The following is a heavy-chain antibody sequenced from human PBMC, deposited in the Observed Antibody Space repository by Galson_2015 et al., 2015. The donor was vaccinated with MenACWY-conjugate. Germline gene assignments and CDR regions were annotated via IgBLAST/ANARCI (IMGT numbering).Heavy chain of an antibody. V-gene: IGHV3-23*01. CDR2: ISSSGGST. D-gene: IGHD3-10*01. CDR3: AIPIGDGLFNFDY. CDR1: GYTFSSYD. J-gene: IGHJ4*02. Sequence: SLRLSCAASGYTFSSYDMGWVGQAPGKGLEWVSAISSSGGSTYYADTVKGRFTISRDNSKNTLYLQMNSLRAEDTDVYYSAIPIGDGLFNFDYWGQGTLVTVSS.